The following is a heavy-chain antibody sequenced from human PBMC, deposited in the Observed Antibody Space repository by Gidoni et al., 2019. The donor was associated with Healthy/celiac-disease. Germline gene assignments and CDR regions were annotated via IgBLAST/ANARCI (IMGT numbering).Heavy chain of an antibody. V-gene: IGHV1-3*01. CDR2: INAGNGNT. J-gene: IGHJ4*02. Sequence: QVQLVQSGAEVKKPGASVKVSCKASGYTFTSYAMHWVRQAPGQRLEWMGWINAGNGNTKYSQKFQGRVTITRDTSASTAYMELSSLRSEDTAVYYCARAGELRLGELSLSLDYWGQGTLVTVSS. CDR1: GYTFTSYA. D-gene: IGHD3-16*02. CDR3: ARAGELRLGELSLSLDY.